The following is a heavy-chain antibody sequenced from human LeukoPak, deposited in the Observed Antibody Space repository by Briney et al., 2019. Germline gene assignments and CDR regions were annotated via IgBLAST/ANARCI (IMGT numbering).Heavy chain of an antibody. CDR1: GFTFGDYA. Sequence: GRSLRLSCTASGFTFGDYAMSWVRPAPGKGLEWVANINRDESEKYYVDSVKGRFTISRDNAKNSLYLQMNSLTAEDTAVYYCARERLLSAAGYFDHWGQGALVTVSS. V-gene: IGHV3-7*01. D-gene: IGHD6-25*01. J-gene: IGHJ4*02. CDR2: INRDESEK. CDR3: ARERLLSAAGYFDH.